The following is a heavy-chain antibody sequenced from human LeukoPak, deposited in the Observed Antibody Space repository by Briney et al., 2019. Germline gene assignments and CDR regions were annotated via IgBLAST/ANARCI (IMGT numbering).Heavy chain of an antibody. CDR2: ISAYNGNT. Sequence: GASVKVSCKASDYTFTSYGISWVRQAPGQGLEWMGWISAYNGNTNYAQKLQGRVTMTEDTSTDTAYMELSSLRSEDTAVYYCATAPQIVVVVAAGAFDIWGQGTMVTVSS. D-gene: IGHD2-15*01. CDR3: ATAPQIVVVVAAGAFDI. CDR1: DYTFTSYG. V-gene: IGHV1-18*01. J-gene: IGHJ3*02.